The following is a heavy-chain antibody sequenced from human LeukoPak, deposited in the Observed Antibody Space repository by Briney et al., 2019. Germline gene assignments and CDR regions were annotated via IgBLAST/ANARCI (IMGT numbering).Heavy chain of an antibody. CDR3: ARLQWATTCFDY. J-gene: IGHJ4*02. CDR1: GYQFSNYW. D-gene: IGHD5-24*01. CDR2: IYPGDSDT. Sequence: GESLKISCKGSGYQFSNYWIAWVRQMPGKGLEWMGIIYPGDSDTRYSPSFQGQVTISADKSVSTASLQWSSLNASDTGFYYCARLQWATTCFDYWGQGTLVTVSS. V-gene: IGHV5-51*01.